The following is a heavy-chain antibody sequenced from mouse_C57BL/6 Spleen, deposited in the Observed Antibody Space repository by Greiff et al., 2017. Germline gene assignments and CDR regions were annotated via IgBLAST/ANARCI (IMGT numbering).Heavy chain of an antibody. CDR3: ARESLTTVVAYDV. D-gene: IGHD1-1*01. CDR1: GFTFSSYA. V-gene: IGHV5-4*01. Sequence: EVKLQESGGGLVKPGGSLKLSCAASGFTFSSYAMSWVRQTPEKRLEWVATISDGGSYTYYPDNVKGRFTISRDNAKNNLYLQMSHLKSEDTAMYYCARESLTTVVAYDVWGTGTTVTVSS. J-gene: IGHJ1*03. CDR2: ISDGGSYT.